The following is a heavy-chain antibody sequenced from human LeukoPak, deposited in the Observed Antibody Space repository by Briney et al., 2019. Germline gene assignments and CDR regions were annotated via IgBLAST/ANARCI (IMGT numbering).Heavy chain of an antibody. CDR3: ARGGNCSGGSCYLKDDAFDI. D-gene: IGHD2-15*01. J-gene: IGHJ3*02. Sequence: WETLSLTCAVYGGSFSGYYWSWIRQPPGKGLEWIGEINHSGSTNYNPSLKSRVTISVDTSKNQFSLKLSSVPAAGPAVYYCARGGNCSGGSCYLKDDAFDIWGQGTMVTVSS. V-gene: IGHV4-34*01. CDR1: GGSFSGYY. CDR2: INHSGST.